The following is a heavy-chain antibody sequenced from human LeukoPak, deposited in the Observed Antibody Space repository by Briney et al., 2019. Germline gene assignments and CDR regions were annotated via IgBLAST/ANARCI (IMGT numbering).Heavy chain of an antibody. Sequence: GGSLRLSCAASGFTFSDYYMSWIRQAPGKGLEWVSYISSSGSTMYYADSVKGRFTISRDNAKNSLYLQMNSLRAEDTAVYYCARAGGLLRYFDWLFEAYFDYWGQGTLVTVSS. CDR2: ISSSGSTM. CDR1: GFTFSDYY. CDR3: ARAGGLLRYFDWLFEAYFDY. D-gene: IGHD3-9*01. V-gene: IGHV3-11*01. J-gene: IGHJ4*02.